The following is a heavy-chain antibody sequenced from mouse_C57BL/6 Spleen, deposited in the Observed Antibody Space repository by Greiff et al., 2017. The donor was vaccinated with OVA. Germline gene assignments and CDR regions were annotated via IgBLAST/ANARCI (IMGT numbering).Heavy chain of an antibody. CDR2: IDPSDSET. V-gene: IGHV1-52*01. J-gene: IGHJ4*01. CDR1: GYTFTSYW. D-gene: IGHD3-2*02. CDR3: ARATAQATNYAMDY. Sequence: QVQLQQSGAELVRPGSSVKLSCKASGYTFTSYWMHWVKQRPIQGLEWIGNIDPSDSETHYNQKFKDKATLTVDKSSSTAYMQLSSLTSEDSAVYYCARATAQATNYAMDYWGQGTSVTVSS.